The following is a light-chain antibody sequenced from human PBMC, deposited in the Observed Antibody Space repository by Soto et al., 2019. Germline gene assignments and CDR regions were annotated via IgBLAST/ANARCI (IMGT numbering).Light chain of an antibody. CDR3: QQYAISPYT. V-gene: IGKV3-20*01. CDR2: GAS. CDR1: QSIATSQ. Sequence: EIVLTQSPGTLSLSPGERATLFCRASQSIATSQLAWYQQKPGQAPRLLIGASTRATGIPDRFSGSGSGTDFTLTISRLEPEDFAVYYCQQYAISPYTFGQGTKVDIK. J-gene: IGKJ2*01.